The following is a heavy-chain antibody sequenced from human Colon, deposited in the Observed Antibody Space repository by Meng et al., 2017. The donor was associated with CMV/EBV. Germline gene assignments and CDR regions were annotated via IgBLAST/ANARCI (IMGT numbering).Heavy chain of an antibody. CDR2: ISTRSSYI. D-gene: IGHD3-10*01. J-gene: IGHJ4*02. CDR1: GYMFTTYD. CDR3: ARDWGPTNWFADY. V-gene: IGHV3-21*01. Sequence: SCKASGYMFTTYDISWVRQAPGKGLEWVASISTRSSYIYYADSVKGRFTISRDNAKNLLYLQMNTLGAEDTAVYYCARDWGPTNWFADYWGQGTLVTVSS.